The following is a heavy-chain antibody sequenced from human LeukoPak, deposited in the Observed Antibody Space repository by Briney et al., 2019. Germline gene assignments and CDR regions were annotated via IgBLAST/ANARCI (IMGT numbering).Heavy chain of an antibody. CDR3: ARGVGSYGYEYYYGLDV. D-gene: IGHD3-16*01. V-gene: IGHV3-30*03. CDR1: GFTFSGYN. CDR2: ISYHETKK. J-gene: IGHJ6*02. Sequence: GGSLRLSCAASGFTFSGYNMHWVRQAPGKGLEWLAEISYHETKKDYVDSVKGRFTISRDNSKNTLFLQMNSLRTEDTAVYYCARGVGSYGYEYYYGLDVWGQGTTVTVSS.